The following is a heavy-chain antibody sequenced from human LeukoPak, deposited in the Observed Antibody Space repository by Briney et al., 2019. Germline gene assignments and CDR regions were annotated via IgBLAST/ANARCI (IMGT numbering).Heavy chain of an antibody. CDR3: ASVEVAGTSFDY. D-gene: IGHD6-19*01. CDR2: INHSGST. J-gene: IGHJ4*02. CDR1: GGSLSSYY. V-gene: IGHV4-34*01. Sequence: PSETLSLTCTVSGGSLSSYYWSWIRQPPGKGLEWIGEINHSGSTNYNPSLKSRVTTSVDTSKNQFSLKLSSVTAADTAVYYCASVEVAGTSFDYWGQGTLVTVSS.